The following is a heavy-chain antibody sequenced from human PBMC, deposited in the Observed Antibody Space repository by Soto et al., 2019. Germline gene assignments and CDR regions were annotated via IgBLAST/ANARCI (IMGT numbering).Heavy chain of an antibody. CDR1: GFTFSSYA. J-gene: IGHJ6*02. D-gene: IGHD6-13*01. V-gene: IGHV3-30-3*01. Sequence: PGGSLRLSCAASGFTFSSYAMHWVRQAPGKGLEWVAVISYDGSNKYYADSVKGRFTISRDNSKNTLCLQMNSLRAEDTAVYYCARDVHRHANSSSWYRVYYYYYYGMDVWGQGTTVTVSS. CDR3: ARDVHRHANSSSWYRVYYYYYYGMDV. CDR2: ISYDGSNK.